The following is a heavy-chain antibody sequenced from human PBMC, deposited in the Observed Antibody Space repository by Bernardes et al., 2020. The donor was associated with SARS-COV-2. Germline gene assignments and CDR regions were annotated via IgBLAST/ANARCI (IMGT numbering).Heavy chain of an antibody. CDR1: GYTFTSYD. CDR2: MNPNSGNT. D-gene: IGHD6-13*01. CDR3: ASPGYSSSWYYGEYYGMDV. Sequence: ASVKVSCKASGYTFTSYDINWVRQATGQGLEWMGWMNPNSGNTGYAQKFQGRVTMTRNTSISTAYMELSSLRSEDTAVYYCASPGYSSSWYYGEYYGMDVWGQGTTVTVSS. V-gene: IGHV1-8*01. J-gene: IGHJ6*02.